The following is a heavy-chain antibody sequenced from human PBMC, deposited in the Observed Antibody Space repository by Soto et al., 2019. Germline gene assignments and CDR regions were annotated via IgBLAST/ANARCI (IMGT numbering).Heavy chain of an antibody. Sequence: PGGSLRLSCAASGFTFSSYSMNWVRQAPGKGLEWVSSISSSSSYIYYADSVKGRFTISRDNAKNSLYLQMNSLRAEDTAVYYCARDDSMGRITGTIVVYYYYGMDVWGQGTTVTVSS. V-gene: IGHV3-21*01. CDR2: ISSSSSYI. D-gene: IGHD1-7*01. CDR3: ARDDSMGRITGTIVVYYYYGMDV. J-gene: IGHJ6*02. CDR1: GFTFSSYS.